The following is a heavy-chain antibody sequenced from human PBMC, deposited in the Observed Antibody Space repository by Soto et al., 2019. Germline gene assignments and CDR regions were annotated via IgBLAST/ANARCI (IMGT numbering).Heavy chain of an antibody. CDR2: IYYSGST. J-gene: IGHJ4*02. D-gene: IGHD3-22*01. CDR3: ARGNITMIVSD. Sequence: PSETLSLTCTVSGGSISSYYWSWIRQPPGKGLEWIGYIYYSGSTNCNPSLKSRVTISVDTSKNQFSLKLSSVTAADTAVYYCARGNITMIVSDWGQGTLVTVSS. CDR1: GGSISSYY. V-gene: IGHV4-59*01.